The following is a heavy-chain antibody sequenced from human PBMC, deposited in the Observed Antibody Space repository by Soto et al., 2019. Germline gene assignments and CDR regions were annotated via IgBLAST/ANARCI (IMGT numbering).Heavy chain of an antibody. J-gene: IGHJ4*02. V-gene: IGHV3-49*03. CDR3: TRVSPDCSGGSCYPPN. CDR2: IRSNIYGGTT. D-gene: IGHD2-15*01. CDR1: GFTFGDYA. Sequence: GGSLRLSCTASGFTFGDYALSWFRQAPGKGLEWVSFIRSNIYGGTTEYAASVKGRFTISRDDSKTIAYLQMNSLKTEDTGVYYCTRVSPDCSGGSCYPPNCGQGTLVTVSP.